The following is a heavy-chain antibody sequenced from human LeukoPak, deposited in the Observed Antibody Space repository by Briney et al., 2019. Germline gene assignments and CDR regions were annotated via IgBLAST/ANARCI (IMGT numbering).Heavy chain of an antibody. CDR1: GFTFSNAW. J-gene: IGHJ6*02. D-gene: IGHD6-13*01. V-gene: IGHV3-15*01. Sequence: GGSLRLSCAASGFTFSNAWMSWVRQAPGKGLEWVGRIKSKTDGGTTDYAAPVKGRFTISRDDSKNTLYLQMNSLKTEDTAVYYCARDTFIVAAGTPYYYYGMDVWGQGTTVTVSS. CDR2: IKSKTDGGTT. CDR3: ARDTFIVAAGTPYYYYGMDV.